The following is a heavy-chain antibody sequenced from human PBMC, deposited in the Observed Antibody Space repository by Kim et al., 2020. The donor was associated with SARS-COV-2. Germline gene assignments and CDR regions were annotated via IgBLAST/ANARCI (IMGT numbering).Heavy chain of an antibody. CDR3: ARDGRNRGGFDS. J-gene: IGHJ5*01. Sequence: YVDSVKGRFTSPRNTAQNSLYLQMNSLRADDTAVYYCARDGRNRGGFDSWGQGTLVTVSS. V-gene: IGHV3-7*03.